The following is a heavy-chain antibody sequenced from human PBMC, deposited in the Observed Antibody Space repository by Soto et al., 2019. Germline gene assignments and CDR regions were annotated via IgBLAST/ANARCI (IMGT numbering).Heavy chain of an antibody. Sequence: PSETLSLTCAVYGGSFSGYYWSWIRQPPGKGLEWIGEINHSGSTNYNPSLKSRVTISVDTSKNQFSLKLSSVTAADTAVYYCARAQLYGSGSYYPLWFDPWGQGTLVTVSS. J-gene: IGHJ5*02. V-gene: IGHV4-34*01. CDR1: GGSFSGYY. CDR2: INHSGST. D-gene: IGHD3-10*01. CDR3: ARAQLYGSGSYYPLWFDP.